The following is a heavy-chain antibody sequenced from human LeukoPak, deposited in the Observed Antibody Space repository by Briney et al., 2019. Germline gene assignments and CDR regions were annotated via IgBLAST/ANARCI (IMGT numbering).Heavy chain of an antibody. CDR1: GGSISSHY. Sequence: PSETLSLTCTVSGGSISSHYWSWIRQPPGKGLEWIGYIYYSGSTNYNPSLKSRVTISVDTSKNQFSLKLSSVTAADTAVHYCARVHYYADAFDIWGRGTMVTVSS. CDR3: ARVHYYADAFDI. D-gene: IGHD3-10*01. V-gene: IGHV4-59*11. J-gene: IGHJ3*02. CDR2: IYYSGST.